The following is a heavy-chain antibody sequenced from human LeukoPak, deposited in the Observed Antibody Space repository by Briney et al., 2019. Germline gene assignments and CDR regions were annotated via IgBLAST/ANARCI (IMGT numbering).Heavy chain of an antibody. CDR1: GFTFSSYS. J-gene: IGHJ4*02. CDR3: ARESGDLDY. V-gene: IGHV3-48*01. CDR2: ISSSSRTI. Sequence: GGSLRLSCAASGFTFSSYSMNWVRQAPGKGLEWVSYISSSSRTIYYADSVKGRFTISRDNAKNSLYLQMNSLRAEDTAVYYCARESGDLDYWGQGILVTVSS. D-gene: IGHD4-17*01.